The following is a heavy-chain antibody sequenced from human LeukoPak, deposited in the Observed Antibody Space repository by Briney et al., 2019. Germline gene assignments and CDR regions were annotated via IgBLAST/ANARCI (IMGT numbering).Heavy chain of an antibody. V-gene: IGHV1-2*02. D-gene: IGHD7-27*01. CDR3: AIQPWGSGSNWYFDL. CDR2: ISPNSGGT. Sequence: GASVKVSCKASGYTFTAYYIHWVRQAPGQGLEWMGWISPNSGGTDYAQKFQGRVTMTRDTSISTTYVELSSLTSDDTAVYYCAIQPWGSGSNWYFDLWGRGTLVTVSS. J-gene: IGHJ2*01. CDR1: GYTFTAYY.